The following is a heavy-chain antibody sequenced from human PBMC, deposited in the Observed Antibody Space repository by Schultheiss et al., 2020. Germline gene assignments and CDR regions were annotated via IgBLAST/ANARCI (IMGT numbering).Heavy chain of an antibody. D-gene: IGHD5-18*01. CDR3: ARATRGYSYVLDY. Sequence: GGSLRLSCAASGFTFSSYSMNWVRQAPGKGLEWVGRIKSKTDGGTTDYAAPVKGRFTISRDDSKSIAYLQMNSLKTEDTALYYCARATRGYSYVLDYWGQGTLVTVSS. CDR1: GFTFSSYS. J-gene: IGHJ4*02. V-gene: IGHV3-15*01. CDR2: IKSKTDGGTT.